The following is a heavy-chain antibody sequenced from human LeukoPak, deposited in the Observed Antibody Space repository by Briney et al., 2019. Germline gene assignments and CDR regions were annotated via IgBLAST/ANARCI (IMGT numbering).Heavy chain of an antibody. Sequence: GGSLRLSCAASGFTFSSYSMNWVRQAPGKGLEWVSYISGSGSTMYYAGSVRGRFTISRDNAKKSVYLQLSSLRVEDTAVYYCAKDAERGFDFSNSLQSWGQGTLVTVSS. D-gene: IGHD4-11*01. J-gene: IGHJ4*02. CDR1: GFTFSSYS. V-gene: IGHV3-48*01. CDR2: ISGSGSTM. CDR3: AKDAERGFDFSNSLQS.